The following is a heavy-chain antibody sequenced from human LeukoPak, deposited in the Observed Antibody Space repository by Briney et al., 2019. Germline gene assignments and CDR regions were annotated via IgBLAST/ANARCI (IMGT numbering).Heavy chain of an antibody. CDR2: IYPGDSDT. CDR1: GYSFTSYW. Sequence: GESLMISCKGSGYSFTSYWIGWVRQMPGKGLEWMGIIYPGDSDTRYSPSFQGQVTISGDKSISTAYLQWSSLKASDTAMYYCARLTNDFWSTAPLYYFDYWGQGTLVTVSS. CDR3: ARLTNDFWSTAPLYYFDY. V-gene: IGHV5-51*01. D-gene: IGHD3-3*01. J-gene: IGHJ4*02.